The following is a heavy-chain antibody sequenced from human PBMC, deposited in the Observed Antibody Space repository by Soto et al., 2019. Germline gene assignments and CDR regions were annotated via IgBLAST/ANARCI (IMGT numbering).Heavy chain of an antibody. CDR2: IYYSGST. J-gene: IGHJ4*02. Sequence: SETLSLTCTVSGGSISSYYWSWIRQPPGKGLEWIGYIYYSGSTNYNPSLKSRVTISVDTSKNQFSLKLSSVTAADTAVYYCARAHYYDSSGYYYFFDSRGQGTLVTVSA. CDR3: ARAHYYDSSGYYYFFDS. V-gene: IGHV4-59*01. CDR1: GGSISSYY. D-gene: IGHD3-22*01.